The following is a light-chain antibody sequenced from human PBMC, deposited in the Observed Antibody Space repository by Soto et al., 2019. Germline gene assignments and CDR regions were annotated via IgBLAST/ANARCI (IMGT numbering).Light chain of an antibody. Sequence: EIVITQSPATLSVSPGERATLSCRASQSVSSNLAWYQQKPGQAPRLLIYGASTRATGIPARFSGSGSGTEFTLTISSLQSEDFAVYYCQQYNNWPLTFRQGTKVEIK. CDR2: GAS. CDR3: QQYNNWPLT. V-gene: IGKV3-15*01. CDR1: QSVSSN. J-gene: IGKJ1*01.